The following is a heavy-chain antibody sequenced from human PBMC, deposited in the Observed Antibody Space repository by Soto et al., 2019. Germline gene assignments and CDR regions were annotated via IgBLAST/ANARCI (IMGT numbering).Heavy chain of an antibody. D-gene: IGHD2-21*02. J-gene: IGHJ6*02. CDR3: ASAYCGGDCSNYYYGMDV. CDR1: GYTFTSYA. CDR2: ISAGNGNT. Sequence: ASVKVSCKASGYTFTSYAMHWVRQAPGQRLEWMGWISAGNGNTKYSQKFQGRATITRDTSASTAYMELSSLRSEDTAVYYCASAYCGGDCSNYYYGMDVWGQGTTVTVSS. V-gene: IGHV1-3*01.